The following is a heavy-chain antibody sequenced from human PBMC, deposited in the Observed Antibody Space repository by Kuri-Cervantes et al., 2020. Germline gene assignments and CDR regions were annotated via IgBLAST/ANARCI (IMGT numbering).Heavy chain of an antibody. J-gene: IGHJ4*02. D-gene: IGHD5-18*01. CDR2: MNPNSGNT. V-gene: IGHV1-8*02. CDR1: GGTFSSYD. CDR3: AKGKSYGLDAYFDY. Sequence: ASVKVSCKASGGTFSSYDINWVRQATGQGLEWMGWMNPNSGNTGYAQKFQGRVTMTRNTSISTAYMELNSLRLEDTALYYCAKGKSYGLDAYFDYWGQGTLVTVSS.